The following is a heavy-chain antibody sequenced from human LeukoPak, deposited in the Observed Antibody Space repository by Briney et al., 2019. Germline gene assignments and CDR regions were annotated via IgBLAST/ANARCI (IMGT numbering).Heavy chain of an antibody. Sequence: GGSLRLSCAASGFTFNTFNMDWVRQAPGKGLEWVSSITSGGDYIYYADSVKGRFTTSRDNAKNSLSLQLNSLRVEDTAVYYCARGHYDVLAASYKWTPDYWGQGTLVTVSS. CDR1: GFTFNTFN. V-gene: IGHV3-21*01. CDR3: ARGHYDVLAASYKWTPDY. D-gene: IGHD3-9*01. CDR2: ITSGGDYI. J-gene: IGHJ4*02.